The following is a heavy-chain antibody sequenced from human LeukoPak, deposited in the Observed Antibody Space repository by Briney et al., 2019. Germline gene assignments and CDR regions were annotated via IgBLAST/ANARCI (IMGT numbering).Heavy chain of an antibody. V-gene: IGHV3-23*01. CDR3: AKISGFGEGFEPPSLFDY. CDR1: GFTFSSYA. J-gene: IGHJ4*02. Sequence: GGSLRLSCAASGFTFSSYAMSWVRQAPGKGLEWVSAISGSGGSTYYADSVKGRFTISRDNSKNTLYLQMNSLRAEDTAVYYCAKISGFGEGFEPPSLFDYWGQGTLVTVSS. D-gene: IGHD3-10*01. CDR2: ISGSGGST.